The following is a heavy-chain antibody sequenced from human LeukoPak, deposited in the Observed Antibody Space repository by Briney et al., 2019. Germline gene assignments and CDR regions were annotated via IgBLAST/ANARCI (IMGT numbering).Heavy chain of an antibody. V-gene: IGHV1-69*04. CDR3: ASGRYYDSSGLMLFDP. CDR1: GGTFSSYA. Sequence: GASVKVSCKASGGTFSSYAISWVRQAPGQGPEWMGRIIPILGIANYAQKFQGRVTITADKSTSTAYMELSSLRSEDTVVYYCASGRYYDSSGLMLFDPWGQGTLVTVSS. D-gene: IGHD3-22*01. J-gene: IGHJ5*02. CDR2: IIPILGIA.